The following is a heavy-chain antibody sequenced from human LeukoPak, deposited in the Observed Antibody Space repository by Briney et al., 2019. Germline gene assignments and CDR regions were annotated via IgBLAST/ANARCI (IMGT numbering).Heavy chain of an antibody. D-gene: IGHD1-26*01. Sequence: ASVKVPCKASGYTFTSYDINWVRQATGQGLEWMGWMNPNSGNTGYAQKFQGRVTMTRNTSISTAYMELSSLRSEDTAVYYCARGSPASGGYRFDYWGQGTLVTVSS. V-gene: IGHV1-8*01. CDR3: ARGSPASGGYRFDY. CDR2: MNPNSGNT. CDR1: GYTFTSYD. J-gene: IGHJ4*02.